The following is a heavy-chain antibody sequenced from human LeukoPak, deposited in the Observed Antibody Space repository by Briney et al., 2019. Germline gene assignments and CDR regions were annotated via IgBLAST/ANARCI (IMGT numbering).Heavy chain of an antibody. CDR3: ARHGPESSSYDY. J-gene: IGHJ4*02. D-gene: IGHD6-6*01. CDR1: GGSISSSSYY. CDR2: IYYSGST. Sequence: SETLSLTCTVSGGSISSSSYYWGWIRQPPGKGLEWIGSIYYSGSTYYNPSLKSRVTISVDTSKNQFSLQLSSVTAADTAVYYCARHGPESSSYDYWGQGTLVTVSS. V-gene: IGHV4-39*01.